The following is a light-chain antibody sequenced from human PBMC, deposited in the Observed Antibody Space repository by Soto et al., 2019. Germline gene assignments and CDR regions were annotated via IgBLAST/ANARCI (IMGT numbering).Light chain of an antibody. CDR1: QSISSS. CDR3: QQYGSSGT. CDR2: DAS. V-gene: IGKV3-20*01. Sequence: EIVMTQSPATLSVSPGERATLSCRASQSISSSLAWYQQKRGQAPRLLIHDASSRATGIPDRFSGSGSGTDFTLTISRLEPEDFAVYYCQQYGSSGTFGQGTKVDIK. J-gene: IGKJ1*01.